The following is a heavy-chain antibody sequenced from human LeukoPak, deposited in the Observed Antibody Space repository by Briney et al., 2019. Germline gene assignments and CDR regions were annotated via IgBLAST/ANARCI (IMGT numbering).Heavy chain of an antibody. CDR1: GFTFSSYA. CDR2: ISGSGGST. CDR3: AKGYSYGLHPDAFDI. J-gene: IGHJ3*02. D-gene: IGHD5-18*01. Sequence: GGSLRLSCSASGFTFSSYAMSWVRQAPGKGLEWVSAISGSGGSTYYADSVKGRFTISRDNSKNTLYLQMNSLRAEDTAVYYCAKGYSYGLHPDAFDIWGQGTMVTVSS. V-gene: IGHV3-23*01.